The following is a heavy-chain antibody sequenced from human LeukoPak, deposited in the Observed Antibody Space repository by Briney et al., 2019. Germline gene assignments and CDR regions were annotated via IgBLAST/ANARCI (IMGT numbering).Heavy chain of an antibody. J-gene: IGHJ2*01. V-gene: IGHV3-7*01. CDR1: GFTFSSYA. CDR2: IKQDGSEK. Sequence: GGSLRLSCAASGFTFSSYAMSWVRQAPGKGLEWVANIKQDGSEKYYVDSVKGRFTISRDNAKNSLYLQMNSLRAEDTAVYYCARDIWSGGYWYFDLWGRGTLVTVSS. CDR3: ARDIWSGGYWYFDL. D-gene: IGHD3-3*01.